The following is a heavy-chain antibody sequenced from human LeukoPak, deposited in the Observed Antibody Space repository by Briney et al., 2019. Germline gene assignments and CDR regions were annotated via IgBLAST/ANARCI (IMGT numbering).Heavy chain of an antibody. J-gene: IGHJ4*02. CDR3: ARDYYDSGVYLDY. Sequence: KPSETLSLTCTVSGGSISSGGYYWSWIRQHPGKGLEWIGYIYYSGSTYYNPSLKSRVTISVDTSKNQFSLKLSSVTAADTAVYYCARDYYDSGVYLDYGGQEPLVTVPS. V-gene: IGHV4-31*03. CDR1: GGSISSGGYY. D-gene: IGHD3-22*01. CDR2: IYYSGST.